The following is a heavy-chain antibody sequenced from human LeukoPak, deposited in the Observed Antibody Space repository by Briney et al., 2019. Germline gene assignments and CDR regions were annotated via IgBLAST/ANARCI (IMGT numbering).Heavy chain of an antibody. CDR3: ARDTTVTSGMQY. CDR1: GGSISTFS. V-gene: IGHV4-59*01. CDR2: IYIKST. Sequence: SETLSLTCTVSGGSISTFSWSWIRQFPGKGLEWIGSIYIKSTNYNPSLKSRVAISVDTSKNQFSLRLDSVTTADTAVYYCARDTTVTSGMQYWGQGTLVTVSS. D-gene: IGHD4-11*01. J-gene: IGHJ4*02.